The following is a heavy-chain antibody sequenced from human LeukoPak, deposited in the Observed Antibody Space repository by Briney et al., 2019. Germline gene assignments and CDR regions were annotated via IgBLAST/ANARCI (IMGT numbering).Heavy chain of an antibody. V-gene: IGHV4-31*03. D-gene: IGHD5-12*01. CDR3: ARGLDSGYEHFDY. J-gene: IGHJ4*02. Sequence: SETLSLTCTVSGCSISSGGYYWSWIRQHPGKGLEWIGYIYYSGSTYYNPSLKSRVTISVDTSKNQFSLKLSSVTAADTAVYYCARGLDSGYEHFDYWGQGTLVTVSS. CDR1: GCSISSGGYY. CDR2: IYYSGST.